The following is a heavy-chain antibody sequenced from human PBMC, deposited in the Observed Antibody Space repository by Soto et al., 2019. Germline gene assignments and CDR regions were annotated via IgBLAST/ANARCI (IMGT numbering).Heavy chain of an antibody. D-gene: IGHD2-2*01. CDR2: INTYNGNT. Sequence: GASVKVSCKASGYTFISYGISWVRQAPAQGLEWMGWINTYNGNTNCAQKLQGRVTMTTDTYTRTAYMDLRSLRSDDTAVYYCARVGRCTSSSCPPYYDYGMDVWGQGTTVTVSS. CDR1: GYTFISYG. J-gene: IGHJ6*02. CDR3: ARVGRCTSSSCPPYYDYGMDV. V-gene: IGHV1-18*04.